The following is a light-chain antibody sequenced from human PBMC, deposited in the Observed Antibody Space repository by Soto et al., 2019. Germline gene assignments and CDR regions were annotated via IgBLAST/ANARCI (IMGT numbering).Light chain of an antibody. J-gene: IGLJ1*01. Sequence: LTQPASVSGSPGQSITISCTGTSSGVGGYNYVSWYQQHPDKAPKVMIYDVSSLPSGVSNRFSGSKSGNTASLTISGLQAEDEADYYCSSYRSGSTHYVFGTGTKVTVL. V-gene: IGLV2-14*01. CDR1: SSGVGGYNY. CDR3: SSYRSGSTHYV. CDR2: DVS.